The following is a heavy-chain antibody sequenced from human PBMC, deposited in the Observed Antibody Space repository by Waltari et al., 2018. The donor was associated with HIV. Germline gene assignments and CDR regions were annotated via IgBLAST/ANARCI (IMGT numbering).Heavy chain of an antibody. CDR2: INHSGST. CDR1: GGSFSGSY. Sequence: QVQLRQWGAGLLKPSETLSLTCAVYGGSFSGSYWSWIRQPPGKGLEWIGEINHSGSTNYNPSLKSRGTIAVETSKNQFSLKLTSVTAADTAVFYCARARLVSRGQYCSTTSCLPHYYYYYGMDVWGQGTTVTVSS. V-gene: IGHV4-34*01. J-gene: IGHJ6*02. CDR3: ARARLVSRGQYCSTTSCLPHYYYYYGMDV. D-gene: IGHD2-2*01.